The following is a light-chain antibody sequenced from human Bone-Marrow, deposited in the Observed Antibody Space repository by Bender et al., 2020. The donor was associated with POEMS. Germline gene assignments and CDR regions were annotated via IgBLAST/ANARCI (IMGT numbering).Light chain of an antibody. V-gene: IGLV2-23*02. CDR2: EVN. Sequence: QSALTQPASVSGSPGQSITISCTGTSRDIGTYDLVSWYQHHPGKAPELIIFEVNKRPSGVSPRFSGSKSGNTASLTVSALQADDEADYFCCSFAGCTTPVVFGGGTKLTVL. J-gene: IGLJ2*01. CDR3: CSFAGCTTPVV. CDR1: SRDIGTYDL.